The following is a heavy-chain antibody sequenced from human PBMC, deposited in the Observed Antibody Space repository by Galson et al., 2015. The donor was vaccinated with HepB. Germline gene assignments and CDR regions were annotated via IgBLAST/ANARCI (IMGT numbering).Heavy chain of an antibody. CDR1: GFTFSDYY. CDR3: ARVAASDYGDHAHFDY. J-gene: IGHJ4*02. Sequence: SLRLSCAASGFTFSDYYMTWIRQAPGKGLEWLSYISASGTYTNYAESVKGRFTISRDNAKNSLYLQMNSLRAEDTAVFYCARVAASDYGDHAHFDYWGQGTLVTVSS. D-gene: IGHD4-17*01. V-gene: IGHV3-11*06. CDR2: ISASGTYT.